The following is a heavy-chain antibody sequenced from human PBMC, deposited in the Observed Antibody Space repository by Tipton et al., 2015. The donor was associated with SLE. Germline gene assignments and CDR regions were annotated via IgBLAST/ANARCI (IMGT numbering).Heavy chain of an antibody. Sequence: SLRLSCSVSGGSISSSDWWSWVRQPPGKGLEWIGEFHHSGSTNYNPSLKSRVTISVDKSKNQFSLKLSSVTAADTAVYYCARDGGILVAGRFDDWGQGTLVTVSS. CDR3: ARDGGILVAGRFDD. V-gene: IGHV4-4*02. CDR1: GGSISSSDW. CDR2: FHHSGST. D-gene: IGHD2-15*01. J-gene: IGHJ4*02.